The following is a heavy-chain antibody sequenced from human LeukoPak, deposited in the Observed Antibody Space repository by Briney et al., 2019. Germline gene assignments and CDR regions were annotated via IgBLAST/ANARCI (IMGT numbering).Heavy chain of an antibody. D-gene: IGHD3-10*01. Sequence: SETLSLTCTVSGGSISSSSYYWGWIRQPPGTGLEWIGYIYYSGSTNYNPSLKSRVTISVDTSKNQFSLKLSSVTAADTAVYYCARTAELRPPFDYWGQGTLVTVSS. CDR2: IYYSGST. CDR3: ARTAELRPPFDY. CDR1: GGSISSSSYY. V-gene: IGHV4-61*05. J-gene: IGHJ4*02.